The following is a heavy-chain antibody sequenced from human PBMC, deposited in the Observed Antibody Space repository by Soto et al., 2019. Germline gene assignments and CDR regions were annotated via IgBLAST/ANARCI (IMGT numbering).Heavy chain of an antibody. V-gene: IGHV3-23*01. CDR1: GFTFSIYA. Sequence: GGSLRLSCAASGFTFSIYAMIWVRQAPGKGLEWVAGISGAPGKGLEWVAGITGATTYYSDSVRGRFTISRDNSKSTLYLQMDSLRPVDTAVYYCAKPGYSSSWYRNFDYWGQGTMVTVS. CDR2: ISGAPGKGLEWVAGITGATT. CDR3: AKPGYSSSWYRNFDY. J-gene: IGHJ4*02. D-gene: IGHD6-13*01.